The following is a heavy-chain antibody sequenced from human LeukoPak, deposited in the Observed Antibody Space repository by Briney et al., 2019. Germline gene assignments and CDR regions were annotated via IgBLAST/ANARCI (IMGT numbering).Heavy chain of an antibody. D-gene: IGHD6-19*01. CDR1: GYIFTSYY. Sequence: GASVKVSCQASGYIFTSYYMHRVRQAPAQGLEWMGIINPSGDSTSYAQKFQGRVTMTRDTSTSTVYMELSSLRSEDTAVYYCAIPPAYSSGLQFDYWGQGTLVTVSS. CDR2: INPSGDST. V-gene: IGHV1-46*01. J-gene: IGHJ4*02. CDR3: AIPPAYSSGLQFDY.